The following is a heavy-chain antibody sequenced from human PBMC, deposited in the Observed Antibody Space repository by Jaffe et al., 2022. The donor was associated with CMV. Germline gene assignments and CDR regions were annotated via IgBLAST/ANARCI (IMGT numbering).Heavy chain of an antibody. Sequence: QVQLVESGGGVVQPGRSLRLSCAASGFTFSSYGMHWVRQAPGKGLEWVAVIWYDGSNKYYADSVKGRFTISRDNSKNTLYLQMNSLRAEDTAVYYCARDQSYYGSGSSVGSWGQGTLVTVSS. CDR3: ARDQSYYGSGSSVGS. CDR1: GFTFSSYG. V-gene: IGHV3-33*01. CDR2: IWYDGSNK. J-gene: IGHJ5*02. D-gene: IGHD3-10*01.